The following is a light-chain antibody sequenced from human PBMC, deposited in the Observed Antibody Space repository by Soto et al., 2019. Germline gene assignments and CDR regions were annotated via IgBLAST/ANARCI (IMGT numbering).Light chain of an antibody. J-gene: IGKJ2*01. CDR3: MQALQTPYT. CDR2: LGS. Sequence: DILLTQSPLSLPVTPGEPASISCRSSQSLLHSTGYNFLDWYLQRPGQSPQLLIYLGSNRASGVADRCHGSGSGTDFTLKITRVEAEDVGIYYCMQALQTPYTVDQGTKLDIK. V-gene: IGKV2-28*01. CDR1: QSLLHSTGYNF.